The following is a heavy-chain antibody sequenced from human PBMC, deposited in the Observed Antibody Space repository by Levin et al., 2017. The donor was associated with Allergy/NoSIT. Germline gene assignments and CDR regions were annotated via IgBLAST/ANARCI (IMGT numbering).Heavy chain of an antibody. V-gene: IGHV1-69*13. Sequence: EASVKVSCKASGGTFSSYAISWVRQAPGQGLEWMGGIIPIFGTANYAQKFQGRVTITADESTSTAYMELSSLRSEDTAVYYCARDSLERWDIVVVPAAPSSERAYYYYGMDVWGQGTTVTVSS. D-gene: IGHD2-2*01. CDR3: ARDSLERWDIVVVPAAPSSERAYYYYGMDV. J-gene: IGHJ6*02. CDR2: IIPIFGTA. CDR1: GGTFSSYA.